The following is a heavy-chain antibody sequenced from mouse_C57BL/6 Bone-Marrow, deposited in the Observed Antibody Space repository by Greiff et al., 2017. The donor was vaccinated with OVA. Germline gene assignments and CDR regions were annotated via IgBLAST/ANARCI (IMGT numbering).Heavy chain of an antibody. D-gene: IGHD1-1*01. CDR1: GFSLTSYG. CDR2: IWSGGST. Sequence: QVQLQQSGPGLVQPSQRLSITCTVSGFSLTSYGVHWVRQPPGKGLEWLGVIWSGGSTDYNAAFISRLSISKDNSKSQVFFKMNSLQADDTAIYYCAILYYYGSSPLAYWGQGTLVTVSA. J-gene: IGHJ3*01. V-gene: IGHV2-4*01. CDR3: AILYYYGSSPLAY.